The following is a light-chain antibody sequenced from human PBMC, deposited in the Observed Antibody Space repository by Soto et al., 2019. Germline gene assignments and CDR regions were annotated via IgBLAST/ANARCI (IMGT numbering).Light chain of an antibody. CDR3: SSYTSSSAYVV. V-gene: IGLV2-14*01. CDR1: NSDVGDYNY. CDR2: EVS. Sequence: QPALTQPASVSGSPGQSITISCTGTNSDVGDYNYVSWYQQHPGKAPKLMIYEVSNRPSGVSNRFSGSKSGNTASLTISGLQAEDEADYYCSSYTSSSAYVVFGGGTKVTVL. J-gene: IGLJ2*01.